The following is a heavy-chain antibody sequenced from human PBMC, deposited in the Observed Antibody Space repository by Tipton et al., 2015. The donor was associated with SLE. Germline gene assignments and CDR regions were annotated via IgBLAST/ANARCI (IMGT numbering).Heavy chain of an antibody. CDR1: GGSIRSYY. CDR3: ARGFFHDYWSAEQGRKSFYFDN. V-gene: IGHV4-59*12. Sequence: TLSLTCSVSGGSIRSYYWSWIRQTPGKGLEWIGYMYYSGITNYNPSLYGRVTISVDTVKTQVSLKLTSVTAADTAMYFCARGFFHDYWSAEQGRKSFYFDNWGQGALVTVSS. D-gene: IGHD3-3*01. J-gene: IGHJ4*02. CDR2: MYYSGIT.